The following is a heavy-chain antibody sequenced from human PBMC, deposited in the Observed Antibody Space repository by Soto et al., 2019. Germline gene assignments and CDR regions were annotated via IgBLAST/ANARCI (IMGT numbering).Heavy chain of an antibody. V-gene: IGHV1-3*01. D-gene: IGHD3-22*01. CDR1: GYTFTSYA. CDR3: ARVSYDSSGWAAFDI. CDR2: INAGNGNT. Sequence: QVQLVQSGAEVKKPGASVKVSCKASGYTFTSYAMHWVRQAPGQRLEWMGWINAGNGNTKYSHKFQGRVTITRDTSASTAYMELSSLRSEDTAVYYCARVSYDSSGWAAFDIWGQGTMVTVSS. J-gene: IGHJ3*02.